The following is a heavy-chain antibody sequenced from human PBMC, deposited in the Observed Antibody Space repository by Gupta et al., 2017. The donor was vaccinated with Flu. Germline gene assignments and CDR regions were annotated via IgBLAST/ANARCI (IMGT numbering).Heavy chain of an antibody. D-gene: IGHD3-22*01. J-gene: IGHJ4*02. V-gene: IGHV3-23*01. CDR1: GFTFSGYP. CDR3: AKARYYDERGYFDY. CDR2: TDDSGDGT. Sequence: EVQLLESGGGLVQPGGSLRLSCTASGFTFSGYPMTWVRQAPGKGLERVSTTDDSGDGTYYADSVKGRFTISRDNSKNTLYLQMNSLRAEDTAVYYCAKARYYDERGYFDYWGQGTLVTVSS.